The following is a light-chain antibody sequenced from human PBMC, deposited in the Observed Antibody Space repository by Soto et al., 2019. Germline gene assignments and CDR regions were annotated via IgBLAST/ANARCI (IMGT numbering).Light chain of an antibody. J-gene: IGKJ1*01. V-gene: IGKV1-5*01. CDR1: QSISTW. Sequence: DIEMTQSPSTLSASVGDRVTLTCRASQSISTWLAWYQQKPGIAPKLLISRASQLETGVPPRFSGSGSGTEFTLTISSLQPVVFETYTCQKYKIFPGGFGQGTKV. CDR2: RAS. CDR3: QKYKIFPGG.